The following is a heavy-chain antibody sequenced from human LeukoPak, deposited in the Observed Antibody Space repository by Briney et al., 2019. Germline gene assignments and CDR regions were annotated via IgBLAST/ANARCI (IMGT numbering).Heavy chain of an antibody. D-gene: IGHD5-24*01. CDR1: GGSFSGYY. CDR3: ARGLKESRNDYTPAPPYFDY. J-gene: IGHJ4*02. V-gene: IGHV4-34*01. Sequence: SETLSLTCAVYGGSFSGYYWSWIRQPPGKGLEWIGEINHSGSTNYNPSLKSRVTISVDTSKNQFSLKLSSVTAADTAVYYCARGLKESRNDYTPAPPYFDYWGQGTLVTVFS. CDR2: INHSGST.